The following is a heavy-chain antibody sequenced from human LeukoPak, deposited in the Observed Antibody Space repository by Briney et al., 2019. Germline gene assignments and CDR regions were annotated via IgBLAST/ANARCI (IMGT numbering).Heavy chain of an antibody. D-gene: IGHD6-13*01. CDR1: GFTFSDYA. CDR2: ISSSGNTI. Sequence: PGRSLRLSCAASGFTFSDYAVTWVRQAPGKGLEWVSYISSSGNTIYYADSEKGRFTISRDNAKNSLYLQMNSLKAEDTAVYYCARDRVAAADDAFDIWGQGTMVTVSS. CDR3: ARDRVAAADDAFDI. J-gene: IGHJ3*02. V-gene: IGHV3-48*03.